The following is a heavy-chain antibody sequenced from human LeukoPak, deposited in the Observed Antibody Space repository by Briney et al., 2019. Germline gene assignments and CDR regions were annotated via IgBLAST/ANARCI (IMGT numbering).Heavy chain of an antibody. J-gene: IGHJ4*02. CDR1: GFTFSSYV. CDR3: VRAITMIVVVDFDY. CDR2: ISDSGVST. V-gene: IGHV3-23*01. Sequence: GGSLRLSCAASGFTFSSYVMNWVRQAPGKGLEWVSAISDSGVSTYYADSVKGRFTMSKDNSKNMLYLQMNSLTAEDTAVYYCVRAITMIVVVDFDYWGQGTLVTVSS. D-gene: IGHD3-22*01.